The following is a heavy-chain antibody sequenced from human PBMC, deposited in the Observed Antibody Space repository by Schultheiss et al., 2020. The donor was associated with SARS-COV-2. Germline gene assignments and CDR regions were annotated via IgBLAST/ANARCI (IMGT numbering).Heavy chain of an antibody. CDR3: AKSPFYSSKKWFDP. D-gene: IGHD6-13*01. Sequence: KVSCKGSGYSFTTYWISWVRQMPGKGLEWMGAIDPTDSYTKYSPSFQGHVTISADKSINTAYLQWSSLKASDTAMYYCAKSPFYSSKKWFDPWGQGTLVTVSS. J-gene: IGHJ5*02. CDR2: IDPTDSYT. CDR1: GYSFTTYW. V-gene: IGHV5-10-1*01.